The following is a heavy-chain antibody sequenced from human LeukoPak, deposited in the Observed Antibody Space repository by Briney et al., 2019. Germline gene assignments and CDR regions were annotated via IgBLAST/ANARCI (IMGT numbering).Heavy chain of an antibody. V-gene: IGHV4-30-4*08. CDR1: GGSISSGDYY. CDR2: IYYSGST. Sequence: PSETLSLTCTVSGGSISSGDYYWSWIRQPPGKGLEWIGYIYYSGSTYYNPSLKSRVTISVDTSKNQFSLKLSSVTAADTAVYYCARGGYSSSWYILRWGQGTLVTVSS. J-gene: IGHJ4*02. CDR3: ARGGYSSSWYILR. D-gene: IGHD6-13*01.